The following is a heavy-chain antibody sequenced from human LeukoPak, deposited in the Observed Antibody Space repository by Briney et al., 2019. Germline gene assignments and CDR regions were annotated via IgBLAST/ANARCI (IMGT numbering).Heavy chain of an antibody. V-gene: IGHV4-30-4*01. Sequence: SETLSLTCTVSGGSISSGDYYWSWLRQPPGKGLEWIGYIYYSGSTYYNPSLKSRVTISVDTSKNQFSLKLSSVTAADTAVYYCAREAYGSGSYHRTNWFDPWGQGTLVTVSS. CDR1: GGSISSGDYY. CDR2: IYYSGST. J-gene: IGHJ5*02. D-gene: IGHD3-10*01. CDR3: AREAYGSGSYHRTNWFDP.